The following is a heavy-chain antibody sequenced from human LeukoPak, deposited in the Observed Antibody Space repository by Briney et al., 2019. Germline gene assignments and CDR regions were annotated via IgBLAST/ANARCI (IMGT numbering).Heavy chain of an antibody. V-gene: IGHV4-39*07. CDR2: IYYSGST. Sequence: PSETLSLTCTVSGGSISSSSYYWGWIRQPPGKGLEWIGSIYYSGSTYYNPSLKSRVTMSVDTSKNQFSLKLSSVTALDTAVYYCARLTTDGYFDYWGQGTLVTVSS. CDR1: GGSISSSSYY. J-gene: IGHJ4*02. D-gene: IGHD4-11*01. CDR3: ARLTTDGYFDY.